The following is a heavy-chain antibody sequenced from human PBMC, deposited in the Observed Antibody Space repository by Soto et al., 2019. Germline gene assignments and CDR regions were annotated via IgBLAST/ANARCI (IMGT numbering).Heavy chain of an antibody. Sequence: GASVKVSCKSSGYTFTSYYMHWMRQAPGQGLEWMGIINPSGGSTSYAQKFQGRVTMTRDTSTSTVYMELSSLRSEDTAVYYCARDFWNDYLTFDPWGQGTLVTVSS. CDR2: INPSGGST. D-gene: IGHD1-1*01. CDR1: GYTFTSYY. J-gene: IGHJ5*02. CDR3: ARDFWNDYLTFDP. V-gene: IGHV1-46*01.